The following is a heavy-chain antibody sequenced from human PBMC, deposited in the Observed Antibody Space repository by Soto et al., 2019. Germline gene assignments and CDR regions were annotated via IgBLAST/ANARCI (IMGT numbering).Heavy chain of an antibody. D-gene: IGHD2-2*02. Sequence: QVQLVQSGAEVKKPGSSVKVSCKASGGTFSSYAISWVRQAPGQGLEWMGGIIPIFGTANYAQKFQGRVTITADESTSTAYMELSSLRSEDTAVYYCARDPPSYCSSTSCHSNWFDPWGQGTLVTVSS. CDR1: GGTFSSYA. V-gene: IGHV1-69*01. CDR2: IIPIFGTA. CDR3: ARDPPSYCSSTSCHSNWFDP. J-gene: IGHJ5*02.